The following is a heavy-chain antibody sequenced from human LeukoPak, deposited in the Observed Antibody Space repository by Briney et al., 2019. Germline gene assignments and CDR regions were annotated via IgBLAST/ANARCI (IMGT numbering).Heavy chain of an antibody. D-gene: IGHD6-19*01. J-gene: IGHJ6*04. V-gene: IGHV4-4*02. Sequence: PSGALSLTCAVSGGSISSSNWWSWVRQPPGKGLEWIGEIYHSGSTNYNPSLKSRVTISVDKSKNQFSLKLSSVTAADTAVYYCARVFGGWYSNIYYYYGMDVWGKGTTVTVSS. CDR3: ARVFGGWYSNIYYYYGMDV. CDR2: IYHSGST. CDR1: GGSISSSNW.